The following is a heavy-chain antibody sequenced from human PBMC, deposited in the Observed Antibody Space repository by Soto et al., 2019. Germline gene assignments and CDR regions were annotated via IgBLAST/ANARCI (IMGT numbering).Heavy chain of an antibody. D-gene: IGHD3-22*01. V-gene: IGHV3-30*18. CDR1: GFTLSGFA. Sequence: QMQLVESGGGVVQPVRSLRLSCDASGFTLSGFAMHWVRQAPGQGLEWVAVISNDGTNQYYSESVKGRFTISRDNSKNTLNLQMNNLRAEDTAVYYCAKAYYYDSSGYYDNYYAMDVWGQGTTVTVSS. J-gene: IGHJ6*02. CDR3: AKAYYYDSSGYYDNYYAMDV. CDR2: ISNDGTNQ.